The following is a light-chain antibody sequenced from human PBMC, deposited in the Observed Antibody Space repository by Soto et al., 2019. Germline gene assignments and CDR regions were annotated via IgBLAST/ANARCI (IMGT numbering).Light chain of an antibody. CDR1: QSVSSSH. J-gene: IGKJ2*01. V-gene: IGKV3-20*01. CDR3: QQYGGSPMYT. Sequence: DIVLTQSPGTLSLSPGEGATLSCRASQSVSSSHLAWYQQKPGQAPRLVIYGASSRATGIPDRFSGSGSGTVFTLTISRLEPEDFAVYYCQQYGGSPMYTFGQGTTLEIK. CDR2: GAS.